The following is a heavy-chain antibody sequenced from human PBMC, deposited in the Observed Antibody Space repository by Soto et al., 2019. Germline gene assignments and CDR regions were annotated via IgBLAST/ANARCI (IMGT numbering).Heavy chain of an antibody. Sequence: PGGSLRLSCAASGFTFSSYAMHWVRQAPGKGLEWVAVISYDGSNKYYADSVKGRFTISRDNSKNTLYLQMNSLRAEETAVYYCERESLPRFSTFANYGMDVWGQGTTVTAP. V-gene: IGHV3-30-3*01. CDR2: ISYDGSNK. J-gene: IGHJ6*02. CDR3: ERESLPRFSTFANYGMDV. CDR1: GFTFSSYA. D-gene: IGHD3-9*01.